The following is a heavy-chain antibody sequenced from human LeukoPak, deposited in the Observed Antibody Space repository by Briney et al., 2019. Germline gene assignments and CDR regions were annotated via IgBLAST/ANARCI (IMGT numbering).Heavy chain of an antibody. CDR3: ARPNYYYYYMDV. CDR2: IYYSGST. Sequence: PSETLSLTCTVSGGSISSSSYHWGWIRQPPGKGLEWIGSIYYSGSTYYNPSLKSRVTISVDTSKNQFSLKLSSVTAADTAVYYCARPNYYYYYMDVWGKGTTVTVSS. J-gene: IGHJ6*03. V-gene: IGHV4-39*01. CDR1: GGSISSSSYH.